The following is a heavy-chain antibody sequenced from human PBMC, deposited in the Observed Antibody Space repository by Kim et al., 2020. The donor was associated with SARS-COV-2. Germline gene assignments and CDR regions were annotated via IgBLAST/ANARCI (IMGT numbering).Heavy chain of an antibody. CDR3: AKDVQRLYSSGWPDY. J-gene: IGHJ4*02. D-gene: IGHD6-19*01. CDR1: GFTFDDST. Sequence: GGSLRLSCPASGFTFDDSTMHWVRQAPGKGLEWVSGISWYSGRIGYADSLKGRFTISRDNAKNSLYLQMHSLRAEDTALYYCAKDVQRLYSSGWPDYWGQGTRVTVSS. V-gene: IGHV3-9*01. CDR2: ISWYSGRI.